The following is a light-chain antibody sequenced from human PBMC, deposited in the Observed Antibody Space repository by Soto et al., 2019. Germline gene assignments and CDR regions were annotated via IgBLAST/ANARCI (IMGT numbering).Light chain of an antibody. CDR2: AAS. CDR3: QQYNSYSPL. J-gene: IGKJ1*01. V-gene: IGKV1-39*01. CDR1: QSINTY. Sequence: DIQTTQSPPSLSASMGDRITITCRASQSINTYLNWYQQKPGNAPKLLIYAASSLQSGVPSRFSGNGSGTDFTLSISSLRPEDFATYYCQQYNSYSPLFGQGTKVDIK.